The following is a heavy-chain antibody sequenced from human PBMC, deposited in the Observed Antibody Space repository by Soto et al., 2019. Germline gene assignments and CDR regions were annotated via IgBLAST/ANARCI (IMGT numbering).Heavy chain of an antibody. D-gene: IGHD3-10*01. CDR3: ARYLIEKGYYGSGLYYFDY. Sequence: GESLKISCKGSGYSFTSYWIGWVRQMPGKGLEWMGIIYPGDSDTRYSPSFQGQVTISADKSISTAYLQWSSLKASDTAMYYCARYLIEKGYYGSGLYYFDYWGQGTLVTVSS. J-gene: IGHJ4*02. V-gene: IGHV5-51*01. CDR1: GYSFTSYW. CDR2: IYPGDSDT.